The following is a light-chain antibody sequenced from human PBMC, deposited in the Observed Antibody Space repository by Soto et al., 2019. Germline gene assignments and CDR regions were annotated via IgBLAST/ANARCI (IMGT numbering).Light chain of an antibody. Sequence: DIQMTQSPSTLSASIGDRVTITCRASETITNWLAWYQQKPGKAPKVLIYKRKSLESGVPSRVSGSGSGTEFTLTINSLQPDDFATYYCQQYESYWTFGQGTKVEVK. V-gene: IGKV1-5*03. J-gene: IGKJ1*01. CDR2: KRK. CDR1: ETITNW. CDR3: QQYESYWT.